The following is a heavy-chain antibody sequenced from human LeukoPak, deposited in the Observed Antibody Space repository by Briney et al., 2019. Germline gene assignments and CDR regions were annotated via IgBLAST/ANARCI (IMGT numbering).Heavy chain of an antibody. V-gene: IGHV4-39*01. J-gene: IGHJ4*02. CDR1: GGSISSSSYY. CDR3: ARLRVDIGKTE. D-gene: IGHD2-15*01. Sequence: SETLSLTCAVSGGSISSSSYYWGWIRQPPGMELEWTGSIYYSGSTYYNPSLNRRVTITVDTSKNQFSLKLSPVTAAKTADYFCARLRVDIGKTEWGQGTLVTVSS. CDR2: IYYSGST.